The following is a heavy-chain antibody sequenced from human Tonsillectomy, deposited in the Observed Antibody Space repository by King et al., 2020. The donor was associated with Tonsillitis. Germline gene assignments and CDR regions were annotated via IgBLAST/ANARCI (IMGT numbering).Heavy chain of an antibody. CDR3: ARITVEPRIDV. V-gene: IGHV1-69*02. J-gene: IGHJ6*02. CDR2: IIPIVGIV. D-gene: IGHD4-11*01. Sequence: WGRQAPGQGLEWMGRIIPIVGIVYYAQKFQGRVTITEDKSTNTAYLELSSMRSDDTAVYYCARITVEPRIDVWGHGTTVTVSS.